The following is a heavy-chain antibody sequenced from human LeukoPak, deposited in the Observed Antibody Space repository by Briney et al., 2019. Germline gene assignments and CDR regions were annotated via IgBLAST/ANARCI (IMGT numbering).Heavy chain of an antibody. J-gene: IGHJ4*02. V-gene: IGHV3-23*01. Sequence: GGSLRLSCAASGFTFSSYAMSWVRQAPGKGLEWVSAISGSDGSTYYADSVKGRFTTSRDNAKNSLYLQMNSLRAEDTAVYFCARRIREGYCSGGNCYSFGYWGQGALVTVSS. CDR1: GFTFSSYA. CDR2: ISGSDGST. CDR3: ARRIREGYCSGGNCYSFGY. D-gene: IGHD2-15*01.